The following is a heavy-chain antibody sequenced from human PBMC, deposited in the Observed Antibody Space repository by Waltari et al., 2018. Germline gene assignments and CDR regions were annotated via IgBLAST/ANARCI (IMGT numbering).Heavy chain of an antibody. CDR1: GFTFDDYA. J-gene: IGHJ4*02. CDR3: AKNSNPGYSGYEFFGYFDY. CDR2: ISWNSGSI. D-gene: IGHD5-12*01. V-gene: IGHV3-9*01. Sequence: EVQLVESGGGLVQPGRSLRLSCAASGFTFDDYAMHWVRQAPGKGLEWVSGISWNSGSIGYADSVKGRFTISRDNAKNSLYLQMNSLRAEDTALYYCAKNSNPGYSGYEFFGYFDYWGQGTLVTVSS.